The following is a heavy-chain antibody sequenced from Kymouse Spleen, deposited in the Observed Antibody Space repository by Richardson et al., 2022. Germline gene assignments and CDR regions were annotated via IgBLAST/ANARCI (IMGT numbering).Heavy chain of an antibody. CDR1: GFTFSSYA. V-gene: IGHV3-23*04. CDR2: ISGSGGST. CDR3: AKKEQLVGGYYYYGMDV. Sequence: EVQLVESGGGLVQPGGSLRLSCAASGFTFSSYAMSWVRQAPGKGLEWVSAISGSGGSTYYADSVKGRFTISRDNSKNTLYLQMNSLRAEDTAVYYCAKKEQLVGGYYYYGMDVWGQGTTVTVSS. D-gene: IGHD6-6*01. J-gene: IGHJ6*02.